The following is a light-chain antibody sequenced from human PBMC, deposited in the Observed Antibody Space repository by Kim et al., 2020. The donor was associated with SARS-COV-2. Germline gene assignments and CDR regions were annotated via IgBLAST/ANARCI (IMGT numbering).Light chain of an antibody. CDR2: EDD. CDR1: SGSIDGNY. CDR3: QSYNRDNVL. J-gene: IGLJ2*01. V-gene: IGLV6-57*03. Sequence: GKTVTISCTRSSGSIDGNYGQWYQQRPGGVPTAVIYEDDQRPSGVSDRFSGSIDNSSNSASLTISGLRTEDEADYYCQSYNRDNVLFGGGTKLTVL.